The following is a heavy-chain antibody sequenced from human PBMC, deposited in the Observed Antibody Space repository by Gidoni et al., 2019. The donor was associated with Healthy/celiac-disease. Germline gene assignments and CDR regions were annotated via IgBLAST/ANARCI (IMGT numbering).Heavy chain of an antibody. J-gene: IGHJ4*02. CDR2: ISAYNGNT. Sequence: QVQLVESGAEVKKPGASVKVSCKASGYTFTSYGISWVRQAPGQWLEWMGWISAYNGNTNSAQKLQGRVTMTTDTSTSTAYMELMRLRSDDSAVYYCARVPAAGLALVDYWGQGTLVTVSS. V-gene: IGHV1-18*01. CDR1: GYTFTSYG. D-gene: IGHD6-13*01. CDR3: ARVPAAGLALVDY.